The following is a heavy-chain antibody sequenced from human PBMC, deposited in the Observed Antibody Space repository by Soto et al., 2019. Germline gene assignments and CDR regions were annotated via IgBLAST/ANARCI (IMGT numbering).Heavy chain of an antibody. CDR2: ISSSGSTI. D-gene: IGHD2-15*01. CDR3: AGAWRLLAFDI. J-gene: IGHJ3*02. CDR1: GFTFSSYE. Sequence: PGGSLRLSCAASGFTFSSYEMNWVRQAPGKGLEWVSYISSSGSTIYYADSVKGRFTISGDNAKNSLYLQMNSLRAEDTAVYYCAGAWRLLAFDIWGQGTMVTVSS. V-gene: IGHV3-48*03.